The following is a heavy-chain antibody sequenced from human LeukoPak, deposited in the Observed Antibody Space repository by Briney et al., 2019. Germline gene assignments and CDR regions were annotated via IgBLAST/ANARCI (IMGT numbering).Heavy chain of an antibody. CDR1: GGTFSSYA. CDR3: ARDLDSSGYHFLDRFDP. V-gene: IGHV1-69*04. CDR2: IIPILGIA. Sequence: SVKVSCKASGGTFSSYAISWVRQAPGQGLEWMGRIIPILGIANYAQKFQGRVTITADKSTSTAYMELSSLRSEDTAVYYCARDLDSSGYHFLDRFDPWGQGTLVTVSS. D-gene: IGHD3-22*01. J-gene: IGHJ5*02.